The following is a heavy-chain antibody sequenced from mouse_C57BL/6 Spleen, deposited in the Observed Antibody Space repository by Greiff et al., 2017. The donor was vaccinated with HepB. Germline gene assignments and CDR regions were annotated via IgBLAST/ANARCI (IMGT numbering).Heavy chain of an antibody. V-gene: IGHV1-81*01. Sequence: QVQLQQSGAELARPGASVKLSCKASGYTFTSYGISWVKQRTGQGLEWIGEIYPRSGNTYYNEKVKGKATLAAEKSSSIGYMELRSLTSEDSAVYFCARKGGYGSSYWYLDVWGTGTTVTDSS. J-gene: IGHJ1*03. CDR3: ARKGGYGSSYWYLDV. CDR2: IYPRSGNT. D-gene: IGHD1-1*01. CDR1: GYTFTSYG.